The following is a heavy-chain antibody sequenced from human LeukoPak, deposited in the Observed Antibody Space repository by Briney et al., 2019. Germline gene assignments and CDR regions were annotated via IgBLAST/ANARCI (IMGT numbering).Heavy chain of an antibody. D-gene: IGHD3-9*01. CDR2: ITPIFGTA. Sequence: SVKVSCKASGGTFSSYAISWVRQAPGQGLEWMGGITPIFGTANYAQKFQGRVTITADKSTSTAYMELSSLRSEDTAVYYCARSGMDYDILTGWTDYYYYMDVWGKGTTVTVSS. CDR3: ARSGMDYDILTGWTDYYYYMDV. J-gene: IGHJ6*03. CDR1: GGTFSSYA. V-gene: IGHV1-69*06.